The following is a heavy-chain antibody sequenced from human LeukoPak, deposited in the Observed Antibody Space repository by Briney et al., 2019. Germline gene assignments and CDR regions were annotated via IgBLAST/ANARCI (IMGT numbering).Heavy chain of an antibody. CDR2: IIPIFGTA. D-gene: IGHD3-16*01. V-gene: IGHV1-69*05. Sequence: ASVKVSCKASGGTFSSYAISWVRQAPGQGLEWMGGIIPIFGTANYAQKFQGRVTITTDESTSTAYMELSSLRSEDTAVYYCARAPTFGVGTYYFGYWGQGTLVTVSS. J-gene: IGHJ4*02. CDR1: GGTFSSYA. CDR3: ARAPTFGVGTYYFGY.